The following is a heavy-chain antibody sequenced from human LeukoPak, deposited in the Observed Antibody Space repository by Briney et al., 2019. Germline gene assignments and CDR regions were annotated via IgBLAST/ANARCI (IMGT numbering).Heavy chain of an antibody. CDR1: GYTFTGYY. J-gene: IGHJ4*02. V-gene: IGHV1-2*06. D-gene: IGHD3-10*01. CDR2: INPNSGGT. Sequence: ASVKVSCKASGYTFTGYYMHWVRQAPGQGLEWMGRINPNSGGTNYAQKFQGRVTMTRDTSISTAYMELSRLRSDDMAVYYCARVLVRGVIHLGYWGQGTLVTVSS. CDR3: ARVLVRGVIHLGY.